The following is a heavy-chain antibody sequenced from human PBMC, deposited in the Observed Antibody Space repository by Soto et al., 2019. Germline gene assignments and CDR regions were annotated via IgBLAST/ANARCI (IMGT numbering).Heavy chain of an antibody. V-gene: IGHV3-30-3*01. J-gene: IGHJ6*02. CDR2: ISNDGGNE. CDR3: ARAAPGMDV. CDR1: GFTLSDFA. Sequence: QVQLVESGGGVVQPGRSLRLSCAASGFTLSDFAMHWVRQAPGKGLEWVALISNDGGNEHYGDSVKGRFTISRDNSKHMLYLQVTSLRVEDTAVYYCARAAPGMDVWGQETTVTVSS.